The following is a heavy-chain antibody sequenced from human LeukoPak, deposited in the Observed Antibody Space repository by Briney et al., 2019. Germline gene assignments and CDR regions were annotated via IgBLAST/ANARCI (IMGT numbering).Heavy chain of an antibody. J-gene: IGHJ6*02. V-gene: IGHV3-66*01. D-gene: IGHD6-19*01. Sequence: GGSLRLSCAASGFTVSSNYMSWVRQAPGKGLEWVSVIYSGGSTYYADSVKGRFTISRDNSKNTLYLQMNSLRAEDTAVYYCARASGAYSSGWYIGRRGQIYGMDVWGQGTTVTVSS. CDR1: GFTVSSNY. CDR2: IYSGGST. CDR3: ARASGAYSSGWYIGRRGQIYGMDV.